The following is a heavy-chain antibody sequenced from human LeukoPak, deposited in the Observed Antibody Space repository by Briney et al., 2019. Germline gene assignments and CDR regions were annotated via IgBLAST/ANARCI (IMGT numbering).Heavy chain of an antibody. CDR1: GFTFNNYS. J-gene: IGHJ4*02. CDR2: ISRGSSAV. V-gene: IGHV3-48*02. D-gene: IGHD3-3*01. CDR3: TRDSGDFWSAYYRESYFDS. Sequence: PGGSLRLSCAASGFTFNNYSMHWVRQAPGKGLEWVSYISRGSSAVYYADSAKGRFTISRDDAKNFLYLEMHSLRDEDTAVYYCTRDSGDFWSAYYRESYFDSWGQGTLVTVSS.